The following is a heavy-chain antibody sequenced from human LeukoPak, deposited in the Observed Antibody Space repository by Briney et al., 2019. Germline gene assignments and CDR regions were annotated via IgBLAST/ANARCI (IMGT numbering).Heavy chain of an antibody. V-gene: IGHV3-23*01. CDR1: GFTFDIYS. CDR3: AKRWYREYYFDY. J-gene: IGHJ4*02. D-gene: IGHD6-13*01. Sequence: PGGSLRLSCAASGFTFDIYSMYWVRQAPGKGLEWVSAISGSGGSTYYADSVKGRFTISRDNSKSTLYLQMNSLRAEDTAVYYCAKRWYREYYFDYWGQGTLVTVSS. CDR2: ISGSGGST.